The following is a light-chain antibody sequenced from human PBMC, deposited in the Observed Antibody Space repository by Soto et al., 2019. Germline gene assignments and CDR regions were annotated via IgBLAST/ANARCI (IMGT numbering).Light chain of an antibody. J-gene: IGLJ1*01. Sequence: QSALPQPPSASGSPGQSVTISCTGTSSDVGGYNFVSWYQQHPGKAPKLMIYEVSKRPSGVPDRFSGSKSGNTASLTVSGLQGEDEADYYCSSYAGSIYVFGNGTKVTVL. CDR2: EVS. CDR3: SSYAGSIYV. V-gene: IGLV2-8*01. CDR1: SSDVGGYNF.